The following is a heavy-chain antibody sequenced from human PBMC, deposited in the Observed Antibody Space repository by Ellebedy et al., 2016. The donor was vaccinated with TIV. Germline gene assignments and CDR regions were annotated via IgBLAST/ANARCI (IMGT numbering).Heavy chain of an antibody. Sequence: MPSETLSLTCSVSGASIDKPSFYRGWIRQSPGKGLEWIGSVFYTGSTFYNPSLESRVTISVDTSKNQFSLKLSSVTAADTAVYYCARKHSNWEPDFWGQGTLVTVSS. CDR1: GASIDKPSFY. V-gene: IGHV4-39*01. CDR3: ARKHSNWEPDF. CDR2: VFYTGST. J-gene: IGHJ4*02. D-gene: IGHD7-27*01.